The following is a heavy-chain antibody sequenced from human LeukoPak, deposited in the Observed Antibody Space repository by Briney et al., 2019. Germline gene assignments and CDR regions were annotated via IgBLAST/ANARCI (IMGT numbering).Heavy chain of an antibody. J-gene: IGHJ4*02. CDR3: ARRSGIAVAGAFDY. D-gene: IGHD6-19*01. V-gene: IGHV3-23*01. CDR1: GFTFNNYN. CDR2: ISGSGDST. Sequence: SGGSLRLSCAASGFTFNNYNMNWVRQAPGKGLEWVSGISGSGDSTYYADSLKGRFTISRDNSKNTLYLLMNSLRAEDTAVYYRARRSGIAVAGAFDYWGQGTLVTVSS.